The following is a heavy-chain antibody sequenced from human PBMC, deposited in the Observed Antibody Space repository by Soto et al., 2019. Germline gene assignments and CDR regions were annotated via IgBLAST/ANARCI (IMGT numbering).Heavy chain of an antibody. CDR3: AREKAVAGTTFDS. CDR1: GFSLSSYW. V-gene: IGHV3-74*01. CDR2: IQSDGSST. J-gene: IGHJ4*02. D-gene: IGHD6-19*01. Sequence: EVQLVESGGGSVQPGGSLRLSCAVSGFSLSSYWMHWLRQAPGKGLVWVSRIQSDGSSTNYADSVKGRFTISRDNAKNTLYLQMDSLRVEDTAIYYCAREKAVAGTTFDSWGLGTLVTVSP.